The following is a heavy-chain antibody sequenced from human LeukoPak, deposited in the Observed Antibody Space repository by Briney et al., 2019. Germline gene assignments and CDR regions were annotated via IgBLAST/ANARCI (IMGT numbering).Heavy chain of an antibody. CDR1: GFTFDDYA. J-gene: IGHJ6*04. V-gene: IGHV3-9*01. CDR2: ISGNSGRI. CDR3: AELGITMNRGV. D-gene: IGHD3-22*01. Sequence: GESLRLACVVSGFTFDDYAMHWVRQAPGRGLEWVSGISGNSGRIGYGDSVKGRFPISRDTAKNPLYLQMNSLRAEDTAVYYCAELGITMNRGVWGKGATVTISS.